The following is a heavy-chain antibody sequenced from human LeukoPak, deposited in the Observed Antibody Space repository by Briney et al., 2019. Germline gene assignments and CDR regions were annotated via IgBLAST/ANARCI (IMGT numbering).Heavy chain of an antibody. V-gene: IGHV1-69*04. CDR3: ARGNYYGSGKIYYYGMDV. CDR2: IILILGIA. CDR1: GGTFSSYA. Sequence: GSSVKVSCKASGGTFSSYAISWVRQAPGQGLEWMGRIILILGIANYAQKFQGRVTITADKSTSTAYMELSSLRSEDTAVYYCARGNYYGSGKIYYYGMDVWGQGTTVTVSS. J-gene: IGHJ6*02. D-gene: IGHD3-10*01.